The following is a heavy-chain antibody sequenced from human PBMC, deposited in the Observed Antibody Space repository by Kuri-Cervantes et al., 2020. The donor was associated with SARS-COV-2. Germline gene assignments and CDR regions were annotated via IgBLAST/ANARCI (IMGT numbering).Heavy chain of an antibody. CDR3: ARITYYYDSSGYYASGIDY. V-gene: IGHV2-70*01. D-gene: IGHD3-22*01. J-gene: IGHJ4*02. CDR2: IDWDDDK. Sequence: SGPTLVKPTQTLTLACTFSGFSLSTSGMCVSWIRQPPGKALEWLALIDWDDDKYYSTSLKTRLTTSKDTSKNQVVLTMTNMDPVDTATYYCARITYYYDSSGYYASGIDYWGQGTLVTVSS. CDR1: GFSLSTSGMC.